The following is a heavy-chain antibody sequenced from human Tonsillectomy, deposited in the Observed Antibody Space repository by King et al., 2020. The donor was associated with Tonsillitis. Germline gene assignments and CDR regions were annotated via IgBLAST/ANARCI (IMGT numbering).Heavy chain of an antibody. D-gene: IGHD5-18*01. CDR3: AARGYSYGYLWDY. Sequence: VQLVESGGGVVQPGRSLRLSCAASGFTFSSYAMHWVRQAPGKGLEWVAVISYDGSNKYYADSVKGRFTISRDNSKNTLYLQMNSLRAEDTAAYYCAARGYSYGYLWDYWGQGTLVTVSS. J-gene: IGHJ4*02. CDR2: ISYDGSNK. V-gene: IGHV3-30*04. CDR1: GFTFSSYA.